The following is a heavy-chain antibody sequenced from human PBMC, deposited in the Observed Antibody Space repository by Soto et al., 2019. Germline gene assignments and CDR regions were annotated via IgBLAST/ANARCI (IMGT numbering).Heavy chain of an antibody. CDR3: AKNSGYGYYDSSGIEY. V-gene: IGHV3-23*01. J-gene: IGHJ4*02. CDR1: RFTFSNHA. Sequence: QPGGSLRLSCAASRFTFSNHALTWVRRAPGKGLEWVSAISGNGVSTYYADSVKGRFTISRDTSENTLYLQMNSLRAEDTAVYYCAKNSGYGYYDSSGIEYWGQGTLVTVSS. CDR2: ISGNGVST. D-gene: IGHD3-22*01.